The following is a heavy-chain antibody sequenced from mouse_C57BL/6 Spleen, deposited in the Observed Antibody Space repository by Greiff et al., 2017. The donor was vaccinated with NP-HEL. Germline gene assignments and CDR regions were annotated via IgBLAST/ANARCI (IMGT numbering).Heavy chain of an antibody. CDR1: GYTFTSYW. J-gene: IGHJ2*01. CDR2: IDPSDSYT. Sequence: VQLQQPGAELVMPGASVKLSCKASGYTFTSYWMHWVKQRPGQGLEWIGEIDPSDSYTNYNQKFKGKSTLTVDKSSSTAYMQLSSLTSEDSAVYYCARRRTGTREVYFDCWGQGTTLTVSS. V-gene: IGHV1-69*01. CDR3: ARRRTGTREVYFDC. D-gene: IGHD4-1*01.